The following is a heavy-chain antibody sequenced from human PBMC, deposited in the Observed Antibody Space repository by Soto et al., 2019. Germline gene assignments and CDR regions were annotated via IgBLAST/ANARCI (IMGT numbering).Heavy chain of an antibody. V-gene: IGHV1-69*01. J-gene: IGHJ6*02. CDR3: ARSGITLFGVVSIPPHYYSGLDV. CDR2: IIPILGLG. CDR1: GGTFNTYA. Sequence: QVQLVQSGAEVKQPGSSVKVSCKASGGTFNTYAISWVRQAPGQGLQWMGGIIPILGLGNDAQKFQGRVTITADESTGTAYMGLSSLRSGDTGVYYCARSGITLFGVVSIPPHYYSGLDVWGQGTTVIVSS. D-gene: IGHD3-3*01.